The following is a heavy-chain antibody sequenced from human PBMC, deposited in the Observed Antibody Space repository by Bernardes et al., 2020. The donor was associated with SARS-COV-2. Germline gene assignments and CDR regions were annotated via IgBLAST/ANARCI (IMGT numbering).Heavy chain of an antibody. CDR3: SKNAKYSSSSMEV. J-gene: IGHJ6*02. V-gene: IGHV3-23*01. D-gene: IGHD6-6*01. CDR2: ISAIGGST. Sequence: GGSLRLSCVASGFTFSKNAMTWVRQVPGKGLEWVSAISAIGGSTYYAESVKGRFTISRDNSKNTLYLEMTSLRAEDTAVYYCSKNAKYSSSSMEVWGQGTTGTVCS. CDR1: GFTFSKNA.